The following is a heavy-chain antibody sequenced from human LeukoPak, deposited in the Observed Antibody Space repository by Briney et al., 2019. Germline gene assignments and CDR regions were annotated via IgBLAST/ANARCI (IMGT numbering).Heavy chain of an antibody. CDR1: GYTFTSYG. D-gene: IGHD4-11*01. CDR2: ISAYNGNT. V-gene: IGHV1-18*01. J-gene: IGHJ6*03. CDR3: ARGHDYSNYPSPYYYYMDV. Sequence: ASVKVSCKASGYTFTSYGISWVRQAPGQGLEWMGWISAYNGNTNYAQKLQGRVTMTTDTSTSTAYMELRSLRSDDTAVYYCARGHDYSNYPSPYYYYMDVWGKGTTVTVSS.